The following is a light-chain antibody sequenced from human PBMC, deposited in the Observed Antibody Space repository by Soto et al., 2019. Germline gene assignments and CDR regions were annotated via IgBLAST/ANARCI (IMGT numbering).Light chain of an antibody. Sequence: AIQVTQSPSSLSASVGDRVTITCRASQDIRGALAWYQQKPGKAPKLLIYDVSTVQSGVPSRFSGRGSGTEVTLTITSLQPEDFATYYCQQFNIYPITFGQGTRLDI. CDR3: QQFNIYPIT. J-gene: IGKJ5*01. CDR2: DVS. CDR1: QDIRGA. V-gene: IGKV1-13*02.